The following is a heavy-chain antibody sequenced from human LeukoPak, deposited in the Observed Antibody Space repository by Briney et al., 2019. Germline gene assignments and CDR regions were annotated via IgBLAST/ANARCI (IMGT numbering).Heavy chain of an antibody. CDR3: ARAYGSNSNDY. CDR1: GFTVSTNY. D-gene: IGHD6-13*01. J-gene: IGHJ4*02. V-gene: IGHV3-66*02. CDR2: VYGGDTS. Sequence: GGSLRLSCAASGFTVSTNYMSWVRQAPGKGLEWVSVVYGGDTSYYADSVKGRFTISRDTSKNTVHLQMNSLRTEDTAVYYCARAYGSNSNDYWGQGTLVTVSS.